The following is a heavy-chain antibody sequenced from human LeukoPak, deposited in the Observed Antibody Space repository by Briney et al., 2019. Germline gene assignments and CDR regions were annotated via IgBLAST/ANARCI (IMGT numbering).Heavy chain of an antibody. J-gene: IGHJ4*02. CDR3: ARRAGAYSHPYDY. CDR2: IYSDNT. Sequence: GGSLRLSCEASGFSLSSYSMQWVRQAPGKGLEWVTFIYSDNTHYSDSVKGRFTISRDNSKNTLYLQMNSLRAEDTAVYYCARRAGAYSHPYDYWGQGTLVTVSS. D-gene: IGHD4/OR15-4a*01. V-gene: IGHV3-53*01. CDR1: GFSLSSYS.